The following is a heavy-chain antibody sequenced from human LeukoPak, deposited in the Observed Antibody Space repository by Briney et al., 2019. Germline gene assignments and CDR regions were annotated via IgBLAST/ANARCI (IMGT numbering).Heavy chain of an antibody. CDR2: VYYTGSYTGTT. CDR3: VGEEYGTGSYYKSSQ. Sequence: SETLSLTCTVSGASITSYYWSWIRQPPGKGLEWIGSVYYTGSYTGTTYHNPSLESRVTVSVDTSKNLCSLRLTSVTAADTAVYYCVGEEYGTGSYYKSSQWGQGTLVTVSS. V-gene: IGHV4-59*04. CDR1: GASITSYY. D-gene: IGHD3-10*01. J-gene: IGHJ4*02.